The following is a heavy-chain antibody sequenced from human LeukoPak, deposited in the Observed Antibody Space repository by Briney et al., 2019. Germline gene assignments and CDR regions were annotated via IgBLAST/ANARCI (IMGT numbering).Heavy chain of an antibody. V-gene: IGHV3-48*01. J-gene: IGHJ4*02. CDR2: ISSSSDTI. Sequence: GGSLRLSCAASGFTFSSYSMNWVRQAPGKGLEWVSYISSSSDTIYYADSVKGRLTISRDNSKNTLYLQMNSLRAEDTAVYYCAKVGVTAMPKFDYWGQGTLVTVPS. CDR3: AKVGVTAMPKFDY. CDR1: GFTFSSYS. D-gene: IGHD5-18*01.